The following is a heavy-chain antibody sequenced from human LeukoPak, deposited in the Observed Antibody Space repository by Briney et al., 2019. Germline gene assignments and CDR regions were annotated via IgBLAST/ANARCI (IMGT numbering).Heavy chain of an antibody. Sequence: GGSLRLSCTSSGFTFREFAVSWVRQAPGKGLEWVSVIYSGGSTYYADSVKGRFTISRDNSKNTLYLQMNSLRAEDTAVYYCARANYDFWSGYPTSYYFDYWGQGTLVTVSS. CDR1: GFTFREFA. CDR2: IYSGGST. CDR3: ARANYDFWSGYPTSYYFDY. V-gene: IGHV3-53*01. J-gene: IGHJ4*02. D-gene: IGHD3-3*01.